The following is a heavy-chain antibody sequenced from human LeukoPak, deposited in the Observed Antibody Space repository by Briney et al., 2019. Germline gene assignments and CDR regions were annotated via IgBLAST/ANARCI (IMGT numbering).Heavy chain of an antibody. CDR3: ARDPRQIPSYCSGGSCYRGNWFDP. Sequence: SETLSLTCTVSGGSISSSFYYWGWIRQAPGKGLEWIGSINYSGSTYYNTSLKSRVTISVSTSKNQFSLKLSSVTAADTAVYYCARDPRQIPSYCSGGSCYRGNWFDPWGQGTLVTVSS. D-gene: IGHD2-15*01. V-gene: IGHV4-39*07. CDR1: GGSISSSFYY. CDR2: INYSGST. J-gene: IGHJ5*02.